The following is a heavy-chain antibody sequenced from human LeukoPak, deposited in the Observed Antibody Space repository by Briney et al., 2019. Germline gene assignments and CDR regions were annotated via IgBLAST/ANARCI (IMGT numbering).Heavy chain of an antibody. V-gene: IGHV3-23*01. Sequence: GGSLRLSCAASGFTFSSYAMSWVRQAPGKGLEWISAISGSGGSTYYADSVKGRFTISRDNSKNTLYLQMNSLRAEDTAVYYCAGQGYCSGGSCSSNYWGQGTLVTVSS. D-gene: IGHD2-15*01. CDR3: AGQGYCSGGSCSSNY. CDR2: ISGSGGST. J-gene: IGHJ4*02. CDR1: GFTFSSYA.